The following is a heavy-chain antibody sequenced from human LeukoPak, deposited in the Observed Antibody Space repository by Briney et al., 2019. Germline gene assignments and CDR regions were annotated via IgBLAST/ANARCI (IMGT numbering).Heavy chain of an antibody. Sequence: PGGSLRLSCAASGFTVSSNYMSWVRQAPGKGLEWVSVIYSGGSTYYADSVKGRFTISRDNSKNTLYLQMNSLRAENTAVYYCARDQVLYGDQYYYYYYGMDVWGQGTSVTVSS. V-gene: IGHV3-66*01. D-gene: IGHD4-17*01. J-gene: IGHJ6*02. CDR2: IYSGGST. CDR3: ARDQVLYGDQYYYYYYGMDV. CDR1: GFTVSSNY.